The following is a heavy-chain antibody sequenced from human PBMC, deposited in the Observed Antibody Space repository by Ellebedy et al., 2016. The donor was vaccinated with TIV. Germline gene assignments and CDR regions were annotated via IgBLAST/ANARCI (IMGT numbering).Heavy chain of an antibody. CDR2: IWYEGFNK. CDR3: AREQSPYYEILTGSFDY. D-gene: IGHD3-9*01. J-gene: IGHJ4*02. CDR1: GFSFSTYG. Sequence: GESLKISCAASGFSFSTYGMHWVRQAPGQGLEWVAVIWYEGFNKDYADSVKGRFTISRDNSKSTLYLEMKSLRVEDTAVYYCAREQSPYYEILTGSFDYWGQGALVTVSS. V-gene: IGHV3-33*01.